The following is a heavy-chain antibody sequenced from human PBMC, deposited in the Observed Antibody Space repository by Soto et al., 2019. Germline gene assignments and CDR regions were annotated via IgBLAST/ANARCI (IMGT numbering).Heavy chain of an antibody. CDR1: VFTFSDSY. CDR2: ITFSGNTV. Sequence: GSLRLSGAASVFTFSDSYMSWIRQAPGKGLEWISYITFSGNTVYYADSLKGRFTISRDNAKNSLYLQMNRLRAEDTAVYYCARVSWREKYGMDVWGQGTTVTVSS. V-gene: IGHV3-11*01. CDR3: ARVSWREKYGMDV. J-gene: IGHJ6*02.